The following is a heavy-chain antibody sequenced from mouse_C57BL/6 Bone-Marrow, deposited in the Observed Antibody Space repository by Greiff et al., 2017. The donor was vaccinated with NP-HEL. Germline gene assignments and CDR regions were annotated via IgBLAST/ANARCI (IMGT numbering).Heavy chain of an antibody. CDR2: IDPSDSYT. CDR3: AREAFSPYYAMDY. V-gene: IGHV1-59*01. CDR1: GYTFTSYW. Sequence: VQRVESGAELVRPGTSVKLSCKASGYTFTSYWMHWVKQRPGQGLEWIGVIDPSDSYTNYNQKFKGKATLTVDTSSSTAYMQLSSLTSEDSAVYYCAREAFSPYYAMDYWGQGTSVTVSS. D-gene: IGHD6-1*01. J-gene: IGHJ4*01.